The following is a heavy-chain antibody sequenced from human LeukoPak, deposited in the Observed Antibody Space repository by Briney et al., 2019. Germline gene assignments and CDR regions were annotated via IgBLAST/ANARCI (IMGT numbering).Heavy chain of an antibody. D-gene: IGHD6-13*01. CDR1: VCSLSTRQLA. CDR2: IYWDDDK. Sequence: SGPTLMYPTQTLTMTCSFSVCSLSTRQLAVGWIRQPIGKALEWPKLIYWDDDKRYSPSLKSRITVTKDTSKNQVVITMANMDPVYTATFYCAHKSAAGVFDPWGQGTLVTVSS. V-gene: IGHV2-5*02. J-gene: IGHJ5*02. CDR3: AHKSAAGVFDP.